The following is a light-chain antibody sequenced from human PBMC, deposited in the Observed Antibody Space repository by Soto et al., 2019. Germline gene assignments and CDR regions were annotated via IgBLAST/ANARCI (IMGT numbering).Light chain of an antibody. CDR3: AAWDDSLNGPV. Sequence: QSGLTQPPSASGTPGQRVTISCSGSSSNIGINTVNWYQQLPGTAPKLLIYSSNQRPSGVPDRFSGSKSGTSASLAISGLQSEDEADYYCAAWDDSLNGPVFGTGTKVTV. CDR1: SSNIGINT. J-gene: IGLJ1*01. CDR2: SSN. V-gene: IGLV1-44*01.